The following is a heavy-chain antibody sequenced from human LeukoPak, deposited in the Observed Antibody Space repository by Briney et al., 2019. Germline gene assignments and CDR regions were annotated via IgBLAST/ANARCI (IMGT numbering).Heavy chain of an antibody. Sequence: GGSLSLSCAASGFSSRDHYLSWILQAPGKGLEWLASVSSTGTTISYADSVKGLFTISRDDAKNSLFLQMTSLRGEDTALYYCARARFGEPYDAYLWGQGTMVTVSS. CDR1: GFSSRDHY. CDR3: ARARFGEPYDAYL. CDR2: VSSTGTTI. J-gene: IGHJ3*01. V-gene: IGHV3-11*01. D-gene: IGHD3-10*01.